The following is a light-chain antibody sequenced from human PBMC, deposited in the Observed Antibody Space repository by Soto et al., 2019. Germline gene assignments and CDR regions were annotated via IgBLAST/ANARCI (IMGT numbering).Light chain of an antibody. J-gene: IGLJ1*01. Sequence: QTFLNQPAPSSGPQAQTIVISCTVTTRAVGAFNYVSWYQQHPGKAPKFMIFDVSSRPSGVSDCFSGSKSGNTASLTISGLQTEDEADYYCASYTTSSTYVFGTGTKVTVL. CDR2: DVS. V-gene: IGLV2-14*03. CDR1: TRAVGAFNY. CDR3: ASYTTSSTYV.